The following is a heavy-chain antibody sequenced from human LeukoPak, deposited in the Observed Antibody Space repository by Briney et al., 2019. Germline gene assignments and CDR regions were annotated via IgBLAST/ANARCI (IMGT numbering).Heavy chain of an antibody. Sequence: PGGSLRLSCAASGFTFSDYWMHWVRQPPGKELVWVSRINTDGSTTTYEDSVKGRFTISRDNAKNTLYLQMNSLRAEDTAVYYCARGMTYYYGSQKFDYWVQGSLVTVSS. V-gene: IGHV3-74*03. CDR1: GFTFSDYW. J-gene: IGHJ4*02. D-gene: IGHD3-10*01. CDR3: ARGMTYYYGSQKFDY. CDR2: INTDGSTT.